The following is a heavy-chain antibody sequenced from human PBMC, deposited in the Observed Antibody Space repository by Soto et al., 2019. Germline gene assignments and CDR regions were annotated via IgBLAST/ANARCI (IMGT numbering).Heavy chain of an antibody. V-gene: IGHV1-69*12. CDR1: GGTFSSYA. CDR3: ARDKSIISGYCISTSCYGMDV. D-gene: IGHD2-2*03. CDR2: IIPIFGTA. J-gene: IGHJ6*02. Sequence: QVQLVQSGAEVKKPGSSVKVSCKASGGTFSSYAISWVRQAPGQGLEWMGGIIPIFGTANYAQKFQGRVTITADESTSTAYMELSSLRSEDTAVYYCARDKSIISGYCISTSCYGMDVWGQGTTVTVSS.